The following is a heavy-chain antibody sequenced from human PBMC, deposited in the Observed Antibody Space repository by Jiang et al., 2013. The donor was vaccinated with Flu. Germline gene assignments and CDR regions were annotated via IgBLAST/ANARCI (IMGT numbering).Heavy chain of an antibody. V-gene: IGHV1-69*01. J-gene: IGHJ4*02. CDR2: IIPIFGTA. Sequence: KVSCKASGGTFSSYAISWVRQAPGQGLEWMGGIIPIFGTANYAQKFQGRVTITADESTSAAYMELSSLRSEDTAVYYCARGRYYGSGSYYTLDYWGQGTLVTVSS. CDR1: GGTFSSYA. CDR3: ARGRYYGSGSYYTLDY. D-gene: IGHD3-10*01.